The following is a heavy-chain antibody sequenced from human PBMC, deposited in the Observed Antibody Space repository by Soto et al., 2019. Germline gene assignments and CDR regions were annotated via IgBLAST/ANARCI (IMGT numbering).Heavy chain of an antibody. V-gene: IGHV3-30*18. CDR3: AKDLYNGRSGFYYYYGMDV. J-gene: IGHJ6*02. Sequence: PGGSLRLSCAASGFTFSTYGMHWVRQAPGKGLEWVAIISFDGTNKYYADSVQGRFTISRDNSKNTLILQMNSLRAEDTAVYFCAKDLYNGRSGFYYYYGMDVWGQGTTVTVSS. CDR1: GFTFSTYG. CDR2: ISFDGTNK. D-gene: IGHD3-22*01.